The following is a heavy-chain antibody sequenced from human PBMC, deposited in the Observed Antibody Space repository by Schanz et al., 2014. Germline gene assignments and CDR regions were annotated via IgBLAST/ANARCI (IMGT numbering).Heavy chain of an antibody. D-gene: IGHD6-19*01. J-gene: IGHJ4*02. CDR1: GGTFSSYT. V-gene: IGHV1-69*08. CDR3: ARGGYSSGWYDRDIAHFDY. Sequence: QVQLVQSGAEVKKPGSSVKVSCKASGGTFSSYTISWVRQAPGQGLEWMGWISAYTNNTNYAQKVQGRVTFTADKSTSTAYMELRSLRSDDTAVYYCARGGYSSGWYDRDIAHFDYWGQGTLVTVSS. CDR2: ISAYTNNT.